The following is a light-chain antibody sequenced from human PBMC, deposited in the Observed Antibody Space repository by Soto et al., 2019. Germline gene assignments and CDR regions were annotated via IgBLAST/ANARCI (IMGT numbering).Light chain of an antibody. Sequence: DIQMTQSPSTLSASVGDRVTITCRASQSISSWLAWYQQKPGKAPKLLIYDASSLESGVPSRFSGSGSGTERTLRKSSLQPDDFATYYCQQYNSYRYTFGQGTKLEIK. CDR2: DAS. CDR1: QSISSW. CDR3: QQYNSYRYT. V-gene: IGKV1-5*01. J-gene: IGKJ2*01.